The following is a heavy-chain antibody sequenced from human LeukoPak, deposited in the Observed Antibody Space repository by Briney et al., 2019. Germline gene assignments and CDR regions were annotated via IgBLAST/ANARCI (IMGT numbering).Heavy chain of an antibody. CDR1: GFTFSTYS. CDR3: ARGKYSSSWDPIDY. J-gene: IGHJ4*02. Sequence: GGSLRLSCAASGFTFSTYSMNWVRQAPGKGLEWVSSIGSSTNYIYYADSVKGRFTISRDYAKNSLSLQMNSLRAEDTAVYYCARGKYSSSWDPIDYWGQGTLVTVSS. V-gene: IGHV3-21*01. CDR2: IGSSTNYI. D-gene: IGHD6-13*01.